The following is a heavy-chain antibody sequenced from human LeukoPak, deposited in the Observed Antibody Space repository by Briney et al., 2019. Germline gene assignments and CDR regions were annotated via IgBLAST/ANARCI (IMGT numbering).Heavy chain of an antibody. Sequence: GASVKVSYKASGYTFTSYAMHWVRQAPGQRLEWMGWINAGNGNTKYSQKSQGRVTITRDTSASTVYMELSSLRSEDTAVYYCARDRGSSTSYGMDVWGQGTTVTVSS. D-gene: IGHD2-2*01. CDR2: INAGNGNT. CDR3: ARDRGSSTSYGMDV. J-gene: IGHJ6*02. CDR1: GYTFTSYA. V-gene: IGHV1-3*01.